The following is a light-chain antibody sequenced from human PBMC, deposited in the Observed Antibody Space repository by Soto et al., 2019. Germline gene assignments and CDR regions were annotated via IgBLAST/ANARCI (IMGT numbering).Light chain of an antibody. CDR2: KAS. CDR1: QSISSW. J-gene: IGKJ1*01. Sequence: DIQMTQSPSTLSASVGDRVTITCRASQSISSWLAWYQQKPGKAPKLLIYKASSLESGVPSRFSGSGSGTEFTLTISSLQPEDFATYYCQQYYSYSTFGQGTKVDI. V-gene: IGKV1-5*03. CDR3: QQYYSYST.